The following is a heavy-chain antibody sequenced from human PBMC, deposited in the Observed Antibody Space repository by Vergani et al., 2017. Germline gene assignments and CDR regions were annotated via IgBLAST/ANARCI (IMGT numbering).Heavy chain of an antibody. Sequence: QVQLQQWGAGLLQPSETLSLTCAVYGGSFSGYYYSWIRQPPGKGLEWIGEINHRGSTNYNPSLKSRVTISVDTSKNQFSLKLSSVTAADTAVYYCARGDFHFGAWRSSNPFDPWGQGTLVTVSS. CDR2: INHRGST. CDR1: GGSFSGYY. J-gene: IGHJ5*02. CDR3: ARGDFHFGAWRSSNPFDP. D-gene: IGHD6-13*01. V-gene: IGHV4-34*01.